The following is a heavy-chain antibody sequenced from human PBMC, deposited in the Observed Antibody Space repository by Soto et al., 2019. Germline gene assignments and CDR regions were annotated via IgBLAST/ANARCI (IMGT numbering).Heavy chain of an antibody. J-gene: IGHJ6*02. CDR3: ARVAARALEGPYYYGMDV. CDR2: IIPIFGTA. D-gene: IGHD6-6*01. CDR1: GGTFSSYA. V-gene: IGHV1-69*01. Sequence: QVQLVQSGAEVKKPGSSVKVSCKASGGTFSSYAISWVRQAPGQGLEWMGGIIPIFGTANYAQKFQGRVTITADESTSTAYMELSSLRSEDTAVYHCARVAARALEGPYYYGMDVWGQGTTVTVSS.